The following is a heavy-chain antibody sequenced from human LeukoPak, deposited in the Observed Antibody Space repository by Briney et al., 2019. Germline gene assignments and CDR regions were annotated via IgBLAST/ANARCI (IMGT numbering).Heavy chain of an antibody. CDR1: GGSISSSEYY. D-gene: IGHD1-20*01. CDR3: ARRGISGNAACDY. CDR2: ISYSGST. Sequence: SETVPLPCTVSGGSISSSEYYWDWIRQPPGKGLEWIASISYSGSTYYNPSLKSQVTISVDTPKNQFSLKLSSVTAADTSVYYCARRGISGNAACDYWGAGTLCTVSS. J-gene: IGHJ4*03. V-gene: IGHV4-39*01.